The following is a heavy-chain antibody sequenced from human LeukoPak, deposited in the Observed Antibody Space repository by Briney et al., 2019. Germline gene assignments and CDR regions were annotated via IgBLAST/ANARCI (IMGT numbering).Heavy chain of an antibody. V-gene: IGHV4-31*11. CDR3: AKWDYDSSGIRYFDL. CDR1: GGSINRNVYY. CDR2: IHYSGST. Sequence: PSQTLSLTCAVSGGSINRNVYYWTWFRQHPGTGLEWIGNIHYSGSTYNNPSLRSRVTMSIDTSKKQFSLKLSSVTAADTAVYYCAKWDYDSSGIRYFDLWGRGTLVTVSS. J-gene: IGHJ2*01. D-gene: IGHD3-22*01.